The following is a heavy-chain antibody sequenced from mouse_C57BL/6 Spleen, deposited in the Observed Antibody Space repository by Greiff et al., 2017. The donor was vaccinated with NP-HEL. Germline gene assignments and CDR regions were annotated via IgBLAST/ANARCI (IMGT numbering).Heavy chain of an antibody. CDR3: TREGYYDYGPLYFDY. CDR2: ISSGGDYI. D-gene: IGHD2-4*01. V-gene: IGHV5-9-1*02. Sequence: EVKLMESGEGLVKPGGSLKLPCAASGFTFSSYAMSWVRQTPEKRLEWVAYISSGGDYIYYADTVKGRFTISRDNARNTLYLQMSSLKSEDTAMYYCTREGYYDYGPLYFDYWGQGTTLTVSS. J-gene: IGHJ2*01. CDR1: GFTFSSYA.